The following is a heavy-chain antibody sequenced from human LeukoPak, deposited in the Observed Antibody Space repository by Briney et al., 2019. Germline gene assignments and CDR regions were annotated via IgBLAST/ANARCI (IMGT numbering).Heavy chain of an antibody. J-gene: IGHJ4*02. CDR3: ARADCTNGECYP. CDR2: INHSGST. V-gene: IGHV4-34*01. CDR1: GGSFSGYY. D-gene: IGHD2-8*01. Sequence: PSETLSLTCAVYGGSFSGYYWSWIRQPPGKGLEWIGEINHSGSTNYNPSLKSRVTISVDTSKNQFSLKLSSVTAADTAVYYCARADCTNGECYPWGQGTLVTVSS.